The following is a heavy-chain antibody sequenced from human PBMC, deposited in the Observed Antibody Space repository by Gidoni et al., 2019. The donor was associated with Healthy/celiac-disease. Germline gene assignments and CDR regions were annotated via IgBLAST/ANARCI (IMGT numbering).Heavy chain of an antibody. CDR1: GFTFSSYA. V-gene: IGHV3-23*01. CDR3: AKGGMGGGDFQH. J-gene: IGHJ1*01. D-gene: IGHD2-21*01. Sequence: EVQLLESGGGLVQPGGSLRLSCAASGFTFSSYAMSWVRQAPGTGLEWVSAISGSGGSTYYADSVKGRFTISRDNSKNTLYLQMNSLRAEDTAVYYCAKGGMGGGDFQHWGQGTLVTVSS. CDR2: ISGSGGST.